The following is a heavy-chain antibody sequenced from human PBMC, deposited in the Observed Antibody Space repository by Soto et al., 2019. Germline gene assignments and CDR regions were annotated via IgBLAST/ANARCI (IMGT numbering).Heavy chain of an antibody. J-gene: IGHJ4*02. Sequence: PGGSLRLSCAASGFTFSSYGMHWVRQAPGKGLEWVAVIWYDGSNKYYADSVKGRFTISRDNSKNTLYLQMNSLRAEDTAVYYCARGYDFWSGYRFGSLVYWGEGTLATVP. V-gene: IGHV3-33*01. CDR2: IWYDGSNK. D-gene: IGHD3-3*01. CDR1: GFTFSSYG. CDR3: ARGYDFWSGYRFGSLVY.